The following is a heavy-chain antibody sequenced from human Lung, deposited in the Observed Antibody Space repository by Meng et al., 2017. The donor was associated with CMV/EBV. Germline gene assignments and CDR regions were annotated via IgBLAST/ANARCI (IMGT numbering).Heavy chain of an antibody. V-gene: IGHV1-69*01. CDR1: GYTFNSYA. Sequence: QVQLVHSGSELKKPEASVKVSCKASGYTFNSYAMNWVRQAPGQGLEWMGGLIPVLNKAKSAPRFQDRVTFTADETTTTAYMELSSLTFEGTAVYFCARGRGNQPLFDFWGQGTLVTVSS. CDR2: LIPVLNKA. D-gene: IGHD2/OR15-2a*01. CDR3: ARGRGNQPLFDF. J-gene: IGHJ4*02.